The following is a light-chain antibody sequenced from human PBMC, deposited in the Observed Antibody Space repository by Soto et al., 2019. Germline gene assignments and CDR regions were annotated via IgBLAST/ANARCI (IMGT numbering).Light chain of an antibody. CDR3: SSYAGSNNSV. Sequence: QSALTQPPSASGSPGQSVTISCTGTSSDIGAYIYVSWYQQHPGKAPKLMISGVSRRPSGVPERFSGSKSGNTASLTVSGLQADDEAHYYCSSYAGSNNSVFGTGTKVTVL. CDR2: GVS. CDR1: SSDIGAYIY. J-gene: IGLJ1*01. V-gene: IGLV2-8*01.